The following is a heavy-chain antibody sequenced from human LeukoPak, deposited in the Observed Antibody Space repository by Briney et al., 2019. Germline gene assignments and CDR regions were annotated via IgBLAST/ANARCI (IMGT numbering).Heavy chain of an antibody. CDR1: EFSVGSNY. Sequence: GGSLRLSCAASEFSVGSNYMTWVRQAPGKGREWVSAISGSGGSTYYADSVKGRFTISRDNSKNTLYLQMNSLRAEDTAVYYCAKGSRGSGSYYNARQHYFDYWGQGTLVTVSS. V-gene: IGHV3-23*01. J-gene: IGHJ4*02. CDR3: AKGSRGSGSYYNARQHYFDY. D-gene: IGHD3-10*01. CDR2: ISGSGGST.